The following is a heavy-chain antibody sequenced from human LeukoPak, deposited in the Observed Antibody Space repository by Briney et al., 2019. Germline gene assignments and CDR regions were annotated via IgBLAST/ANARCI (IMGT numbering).Heavy chain of an antibody. CDR2: ISSDGSNK. Sequence: TGGSLRLSCAASGFIFSSYAMHWVRQAPGKGLEWVAFISSDGSNKYYADSVKGRFTISRDNSKNTLYLQMNSLRAEDTAVYYCAKSLYGDFDYWGQGTLVTVSS. D-gene: IGHD2-2*02. V-gene: IGHV3-30-3*02. CDR3: AKSLYGDFDY. J-gene: IGHJ4*02. CDR1: GFIFSSYA.